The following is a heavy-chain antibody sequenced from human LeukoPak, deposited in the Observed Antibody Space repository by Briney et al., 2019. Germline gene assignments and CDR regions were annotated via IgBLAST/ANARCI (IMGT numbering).Heavy chain of an antibody. D-gene: IGHD3-10*02. V-gene: IGHV3-7*01. CDR2: IKEDGSEK. CDR1: GFTFSNYW. CDR3: AELGITMIGGV. J-gene: IGHJ6*04. Sequence: GGSLRLSCAASGFTFSNYWMSWVRQAPGKGLEWVANIKEDGSEKYYVDSVKGRFTISRDNAKKSLYLQMNSLRAGDTAVYYCAELGITMIGGVWGKGTTVTISS.